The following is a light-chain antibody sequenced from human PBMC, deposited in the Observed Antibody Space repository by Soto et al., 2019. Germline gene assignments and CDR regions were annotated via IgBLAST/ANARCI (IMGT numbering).Light chain of an antibody. CDR2: LNSDGSH. J-gene: IGLJ2*01. CDR1: SGHSSYA. CDR3: QTWGTGIQV. Sequence: QTVVTQSPSASASLGASVKLTCTLSSGHSSYAIAWHQQQPEKGPRYLMKLNSDGSHTKGDGIPDRFSGSSSGAERYLTISSLQSEDEADYYCQTWGTGIQVFGGGTQLTVL. V-gene: IGLV4-69*01.